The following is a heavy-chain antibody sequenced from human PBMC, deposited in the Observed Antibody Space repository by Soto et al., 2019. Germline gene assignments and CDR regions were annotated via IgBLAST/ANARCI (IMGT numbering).Heavy chain of an antibody. J-gene: IGHJ6*02. V-gene: IGHV4-34*01. Sequence: CGVGDGYIFGCYGSWIRQTPGKGLEWIGEINHSGSTNYNPSLKSRVTISVDNSKNTLYLQMNSLRAEDTAVYYCAKCNGMANYYGMDVWGQGTTVTVSS. CDR3: AKCNGMANYYGMDV. D-gene: IGHD1-20*01. CDR1: DGYIFGCY. CDR2: INHSGST.